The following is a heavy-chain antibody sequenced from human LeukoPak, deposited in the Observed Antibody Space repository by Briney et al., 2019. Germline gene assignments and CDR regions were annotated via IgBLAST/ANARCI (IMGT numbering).Heavy chain of an antibody. Sequence: TSETLSLTCTVSGGSISSSTYYWGWIRQPPGRGLEWIGSIYYSGSTYYNPSLKSRVTISVDTSKNQFSLKLSSVTAADTAVYYCARSLWFGEDGAFDIWGQGTMVTVSS. J-gene: IGHJ3*02. CDR1: GGSISSSTYY. CDR2: IYYSGST. V-gene: IGHV4-39*01. CDR3: ARSLWFGEDGAFDI. D-gene: IGHD3-10*01.